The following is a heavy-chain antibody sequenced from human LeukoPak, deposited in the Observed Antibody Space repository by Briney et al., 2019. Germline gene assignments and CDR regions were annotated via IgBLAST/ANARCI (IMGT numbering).Heavy chain of an antibody. Sequence: NPSETLSLTCTVSGGSISSYYWNWIRQPPGKGLEWIGYIYYRGSTNYNPSLKSRVTISVDTSKNQFSLKLSSATATDTAMYYCARGDDCKSTLFDYWGQGTLVTVSS. J-gene: IGHJ4*02. V-gene: IGHV4-59*01. CDR2: IYYRGST. CDR3: ARGDDCKSTLFDY. D-gene: IGHD2-21*01. CDR1: GGSISSYY.